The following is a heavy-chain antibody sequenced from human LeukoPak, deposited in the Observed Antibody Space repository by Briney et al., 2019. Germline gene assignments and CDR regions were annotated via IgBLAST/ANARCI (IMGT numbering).Heavy chain of an antibody. V-gene: IGHV4-61*02. CDR3: ARESVEYSSSWPLPVDY. J-gene: IGHJ4*02. CDR1: GGSISSGSYY. Sequence: SETLSLTCTVSGGSISSGSYYWSWIRQPAGKGLEGIGRIYTSGSTNYNPSLKSRVTISVDTSKNQFSLKLSSVTAADTAVYYCARESVEYSSSWPLPVDYWGQGTLVTVSS. D-gene: IGHD6-13*01. CDR2: IYTSGST.